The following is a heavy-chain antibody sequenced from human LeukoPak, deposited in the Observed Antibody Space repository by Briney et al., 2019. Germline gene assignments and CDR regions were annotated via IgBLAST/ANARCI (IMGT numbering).Heavy chain of an antibody. V-gene: IGHV4-4*02. Sequence: SETLSLTCAVSGGSISSNNWWGWVRQPPGKGLEWIGEIYHSGSPNYNPSLKSRVTISVDKSRNHFSLNLSSVTAADTAVYYCARGRITYYDFWRRNWFDPWGQGTLVTVSS. CDR2: IYHSGSP. J-gene: IGHJ5*02. D-gene: IGHD3-3*01. CDR3: ARGRITYYDFWRRNWFDP. CDR1: GGSISSNNW.